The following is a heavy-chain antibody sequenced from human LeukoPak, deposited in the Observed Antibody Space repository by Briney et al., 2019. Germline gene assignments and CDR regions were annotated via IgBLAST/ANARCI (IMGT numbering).Heavy chain of an antibody. CDR3: ASTNGIAAAGYFDY. J-gene: IGHJ4*02. V-gene: IGHV1-2*02. CDR2: INPNSGGT. D-gene: IGHD6-13*01. Sequence: ASVKVSCKASGYTFTGYYMHWVRQAPGQGLEWMGWINPNSGGTNYAQKFQGRVTMTRDTSISTAYMELSRLRSDDTAVYYCASTNGIAAAGYFDYWGQGALVTVSS. CDR1: GYTFTGYY.